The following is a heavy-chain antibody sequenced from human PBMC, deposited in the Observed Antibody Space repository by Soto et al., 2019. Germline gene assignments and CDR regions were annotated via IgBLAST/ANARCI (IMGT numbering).Heavy chain of an antibody. Sequence: QVHLVQSGAEVKKPGASVRVSCKASGYSFTGNSMHWVRQAPGQGLEWMGWINPNNGVTNYAQRFRGWVTMTRDTSVSTAYMDLNRLKSDDTAVYYGVIQRSGVVYWGQGTLVTVSS. CDR3: VIQRSGVVY. V-gene: IGHV1-2*04. CDR2: INPNNGVT. D-gene: IGHD2-15*01. CDR1: GYSFTGNS. J-gene: IGHJ4*02.